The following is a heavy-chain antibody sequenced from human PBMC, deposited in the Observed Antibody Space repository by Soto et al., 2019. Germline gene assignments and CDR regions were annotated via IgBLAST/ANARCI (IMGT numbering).Heavy chain of an antibody. V-gene: IGHV3-23*01. CDR1: GFTFNNYA. Sequence: VQLLESGGGVVQPGGSLRLSCAASGFTFNNYAMSWVRQAPGKGLEWVSSISGAGGVIHYADSVRDRFTISRDNSKSTLYLQMNSLRAEDTAVYYCAKDRSRGVTVTADYWGQGTVITVSS. J-gene: IGHJ4*02. CDR2: ISGAGGVI. D-gene: IGHD4-17*01. CDR3: AKDRSRGVTVTADY.